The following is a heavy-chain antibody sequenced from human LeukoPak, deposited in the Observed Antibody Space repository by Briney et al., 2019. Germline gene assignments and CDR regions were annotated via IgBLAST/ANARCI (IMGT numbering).Heavy chain of an antibody. D-gene: IGHD1-26*01. J-gene: IGHJ5*02. V-gene: IGHV1-2*02. Sequence: ASVKVSCKASGYTFTGYYMHWVRQAPGQGLEWMGWINPNSGGTNYAQKFQGRVTMTRDTSISTAYMELSRLRSDDTAVYYCARVGEGRSGMVGALGSRWFDPWGQGTLVTVSS. CDR2: INPNSGGT. CDR1: GYTFTGYY. CDR3: ARVGEGRSGMVGALGSRWFDP.